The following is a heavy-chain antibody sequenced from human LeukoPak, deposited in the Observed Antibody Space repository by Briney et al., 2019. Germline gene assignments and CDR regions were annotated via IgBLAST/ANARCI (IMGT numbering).Heavy chain of an antibody. CDR2: ISAYNGNT. CDR1: GYTFTSYG. Sequence: ASVKVSCKASGYTFTSYGISWVRQAPGQGLEWMGWISAYNGNTNYAHKLQGRVTMTTDTSTSTAYMELRSLRSDDTAVYYCALPFWGYGGLDYWGQGTLVTVSS. CDR3: ALPFWGYGGLDY. D-gene: IGHD4-23*01. J-gene: IGHJ4*02. V-gene: IGHV1-18*01.